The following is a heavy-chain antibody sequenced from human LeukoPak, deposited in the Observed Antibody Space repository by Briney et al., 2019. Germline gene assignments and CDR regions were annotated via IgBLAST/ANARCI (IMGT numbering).Heavy chain of an antibody. Sequence: SETLSLTCSVSGGPITGYYWNWIRQPPGKGLEWIGYMYNSASFNYNPSLKSRVTMSIDTSKNQISLELTSVTEADTAVYYCAKNTSTYYYYYMDVWGKGTTVVVSS. D-gene: IGHD2-2*01. CDR3: AKNTSTYYYYYMDV. V-gene: IGHV4-59*01. CDR2: MYNSASF. CDR1: GGPITGYY. J-gene: IGHJ6*03.